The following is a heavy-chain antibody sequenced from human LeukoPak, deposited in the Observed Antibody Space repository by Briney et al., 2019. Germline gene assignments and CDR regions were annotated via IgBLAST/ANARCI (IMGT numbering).Heavy chain of an antibody. CDR3: ARSNDCISTSCYGGMDV. V-gene: IGHV3-21*01. CDR1: GFTFSSYS. Sequence: GGSLRLSCAASGFTFSSYSMNWVRQAPGKGLEWVSSMSSSSGYINYADSLKGRFAVSRDNAKNSLSLQMNSLRAEDTAVYYCARSNDCISTSCYGGMDVWGQGTTVIVSS. J-gene: IGHJ6*02. D-gene: IGHD2-2*01. CDR2: MSSSSGYI.